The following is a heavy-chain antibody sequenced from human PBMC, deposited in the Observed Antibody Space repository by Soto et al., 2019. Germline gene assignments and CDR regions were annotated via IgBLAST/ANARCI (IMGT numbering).Heavy chain of an antibody. V-gene: IGHV3-30-3*01. CDR2: ISYDGSNE. Sequence: PGGSLRLSCAASGFTFSSYAMHWVRQAPGKGLERVALISYDGSNEYYADSVKGRFTISRDNSKNTLYLQMNSLRLEDTAVYYCASPPVEQWLYHWGLGTLVTVSS. CDR3: ASPPVEQWLYH. J-gene: IGHJ5*02. D-gene: IGHD6-19*01. CDR1: GFTFSSYA.